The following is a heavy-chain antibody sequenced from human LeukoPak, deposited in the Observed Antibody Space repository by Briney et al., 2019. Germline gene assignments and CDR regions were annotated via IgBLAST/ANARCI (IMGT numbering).Heavy chain of an antibody. Sequence: GGSLRLSCAASGFTFSSYAMSWVRQAPGKGLEWVSAISGSGGSTYYADSVKGRFTIPRDNSKNTLYLQMNSLRAEDTAIYYCANDPVTSGYSSGWYPFDYWGQGTLVTVSS. J-gene: IGHJ4*02. V-gene: IGHV3-23*01. D-gene: IGHD6-19*01. CDR2: ISGSGGST. CDR1: GFTFSSYA. CDR3: ANDPVTSGYSSGWYPFDY.